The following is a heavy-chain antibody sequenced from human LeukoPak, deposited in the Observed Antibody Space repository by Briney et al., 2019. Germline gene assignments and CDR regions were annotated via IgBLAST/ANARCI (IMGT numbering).Heavy chain of an antibody. J-gene: IGHJ5*02. CDR3: ARDEAVAASGGWFDP. D-gene: IGHD6-19*01. V-gene: IGHV1-18*01. CDR1: GGTFSSYA. CDR2: ISAYNGNT. Sequence: EASVKVSCKASGGTFSSYAISWVRQAPGQGLEWMGWISAYNGNTNYAQKLQGRVTMTTDTSTSTAYMELRSLRSDDTAVYYCARDEAVAASGGWFDPWGQGTLVTVSS.